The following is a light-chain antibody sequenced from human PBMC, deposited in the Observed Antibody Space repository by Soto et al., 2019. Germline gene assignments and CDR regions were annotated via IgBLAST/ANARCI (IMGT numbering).Light chain of an antibody. CDR2: AAS. Sequence: EIVLTQSPGTLSLSPGERATLSCGASQIVSRSYLAWYQQKPGQAPRLLIYAASSRATGIPDRFSGSGSGTDFTLTISRMEPEDFAVSYCQQYGSAPRTFGQGTKVEVK. J-gene: IGKJ1*01. CDR3: QQYGSAPRT. CDR1: QIVSRSY. V-gene: IGKV3-20*01.